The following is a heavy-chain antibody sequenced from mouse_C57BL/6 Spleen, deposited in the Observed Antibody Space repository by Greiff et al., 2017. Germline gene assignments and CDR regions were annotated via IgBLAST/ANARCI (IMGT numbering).Heavy chain of an antibody. J-gene: IGHJ4*01. V-gene: IGHV1-19*01. CDR1: GYTFTDYY. CDR2: INPYNGGT. CDR3: ARRYYGSSYDAMDY. Sequence: VQLKQSGPVLVKPGASVKMSCKASGYTFTDYYMNWVKQSHGKSLEWIGVINPYNGGTSYNQKFKGKATLTVDKSSSTAYMELNSLTSEDSAVXYCARRYYGSSYDAMDYWGQGTSVTVSS. D-gene: IGHD1-1*01.